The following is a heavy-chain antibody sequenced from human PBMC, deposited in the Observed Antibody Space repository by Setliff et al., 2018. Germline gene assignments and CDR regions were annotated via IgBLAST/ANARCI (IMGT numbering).Heavy chain of an antibody. CDR2: IYTDGST. J-gene: IGHJ6*03. CDR1: GDSISRAKYY. D-gene: IGHD3-3*01. CDR3: ARVTGFSYMDV. Sequence: PSETLSLTCTVSGDSISRAKYYWSWIRQSAGKGLECLGRIYTDGSTKYNPSLNSRVTLLIDTAKNQTSLRLSSVTAADTAVYFCARVTGFSYMDVWGKGTTVTVS. V-gene: IGHV4-61*02.